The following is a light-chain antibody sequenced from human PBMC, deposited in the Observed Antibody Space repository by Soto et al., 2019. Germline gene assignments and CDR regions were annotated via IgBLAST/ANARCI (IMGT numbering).Light chain of an antibody. J-gene: IGLJ3*02. V-gene: IGLV2-23*02. CDR1: SSDVGSCNC. CDR2: EVN. Sequence: QSALTQPASVSGSPGQSITISCTGTSSDVGSCNCVSWYQQHPGKAPTLIIYEVNTRPSGVSNRFSGSKSGNTASLTISGLQAEDEADYYCCSSVGSPNWVFGVGTKVTVL. CDR3: CSSVGSPNWV.